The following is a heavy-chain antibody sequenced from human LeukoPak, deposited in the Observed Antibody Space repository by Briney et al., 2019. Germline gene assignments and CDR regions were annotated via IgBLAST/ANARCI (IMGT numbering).Heavy chain of an antibody. V-gene: IGHV1-18*04. CDR3: AREGYGGPHDAFDI. Sequence: ASVKVSCKASGYTFTGYYMHWVRQAPGQGLEWMGWISAYNGNTNYAQKLQGRVTMTTDTSTSTAYMELRSLRSDDTAVYYCAREGYGGPHDAFDIWGQGTMVTVSS. CDR2: ISAYNGNT. J-gene: IGHJ3*02. D-gene: IGHD4-23*01. CDR1: GYTFTGYY.